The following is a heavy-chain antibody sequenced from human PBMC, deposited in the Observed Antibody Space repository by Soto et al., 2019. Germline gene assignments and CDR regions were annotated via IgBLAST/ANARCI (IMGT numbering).Heavy chain of an antibody. CDR1: GVTFSSET. D-gene: IGHD2-21*01. CDR3: ATELGENPASPFDS. V-gene: IGHV1-69*13. CDR2: IIPLFGTA. J-gene: IGHJ4*02. Sequence: AVKVSCRASGVTFSSETISWVRQAPGQGLEWVGGIIPLFGTANYAQMFQDRVTITADESTSTLYIDLSSLRSDDTAVYYCATELGENPASPFDSWGQGTLVTVSS.